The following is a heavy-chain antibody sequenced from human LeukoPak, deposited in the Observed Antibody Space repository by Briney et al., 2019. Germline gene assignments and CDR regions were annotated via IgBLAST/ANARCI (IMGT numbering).Heavy chain of an antibody. J-gene: IGHJ4*01. CDR1: GFTFTNAW. CDR3: AKYDASVNFDY. V-gene: IGHV3-15*05. Sequence: GGSLRLSCVASGFTFTNAWMGWVRQAPGKGLEWVGHIKSKTDGGTTDYSAPVKGRFIISRDDSEHTLYLQMNSLKTDDTAVYYCAKYDASVNFDYWG. D-gene: IGHD3-16*01. CDR2: IKSKTDGGTT.